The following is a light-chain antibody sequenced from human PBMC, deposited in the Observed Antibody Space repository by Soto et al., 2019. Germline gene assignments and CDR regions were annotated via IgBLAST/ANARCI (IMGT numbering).Light chain of an antibody. CDR2: AAS. CDR3: QQSYGTPLT. CDR1: QSISNY. J-gene: IGKJ4*01. V-gene: IGKV1-39*01. Sequence: DMEMTQSPSSLSASVGDRVTITFRASQSISNYLNWYQHKPGKVPKHLIYAASSLQSGVLTRFSGSGSGTDFTLTINSLQPEDFATYYCQQSYGTPLTFGGGTKIEIK.